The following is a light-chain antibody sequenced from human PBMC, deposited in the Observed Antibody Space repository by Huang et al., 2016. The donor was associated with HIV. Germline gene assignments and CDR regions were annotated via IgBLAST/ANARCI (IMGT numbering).Light chain of an antibody. J-gene: IGKJ5*01. Sequence: DILLTQSPSSLSASVGDRVTITCRASQNINTYLNWYQQKPGKAPNLLIHSASTLQTGVPSRCSGSVSGTDFTLTVNSLQPEDSATYYCQQGYSALITFGQGTRL. CDR3: QQGYSALIT. V-gene: IGKV1-39*01. CDR1: QNINTY. CDR2: SAS.